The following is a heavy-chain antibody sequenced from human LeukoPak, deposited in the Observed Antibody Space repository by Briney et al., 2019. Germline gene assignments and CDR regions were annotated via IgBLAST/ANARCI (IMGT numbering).Heavy chain of an antibody. D-gene: IGHD2-21*01. CDR1: GFTFSSYA. CDR2: ISGSGGST. Sequence: GGSLRLSCAASGFTFSSYAMSWVRQAPGKGLEWVSAISGSGGSTYYADSVKGRFTISRDNSKSTLYLQMNSLRAEDTAVYYCAKDRSLVVVIAILFDYWGQGILVTVSS. CDR3: AKDRSLVVVIAILFDY. J-gene: IGHJ4*02. V-gene: IGHV3-23*01.